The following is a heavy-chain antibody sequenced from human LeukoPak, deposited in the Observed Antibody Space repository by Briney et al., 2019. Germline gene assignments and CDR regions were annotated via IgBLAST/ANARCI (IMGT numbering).Heavy chain of an antibody. CDR1: GYNFISYY. D-gene: IGHD2-8*01. CDR2: INPSGGST. Sequence: AASVKVSCMASGYNFISYYMHWVRQAPGQGLEWMGIINPSGGSTSYAQKFQDRVSMTRDTSTSTVYMELSSLKSEDTAVYYCAREDVVLVDAVRYYYYGMDVWGQGTTVTVSS. CDR3: AREDVVLVDAVRYYYYGMDV. J-gene: IGHJ6*02. V-gene: IGHV1-46*01.